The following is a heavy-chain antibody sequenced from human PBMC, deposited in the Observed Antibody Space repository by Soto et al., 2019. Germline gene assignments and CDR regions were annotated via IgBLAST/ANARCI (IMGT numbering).Heavy chain of an antibody. V-gene: IGHV3-23*01. J-gene: IGHJ4*02. CDR1: AFTFSSYA. D-gene: IGHD6-19*01. Sequence: PGGSLRLSCAASAFTFSSYAMSWVRQAPGKGLEWVSAISGSGGSTYYADSVKGRFTISRDNSKNTLYLQMNSLRAEDTDVYYCAKDSVRIAVAGDLDYWGQGAQVTVSA. CDR3: AKDSVRIAVAGDLDY. CDR2: ISGSGGST.